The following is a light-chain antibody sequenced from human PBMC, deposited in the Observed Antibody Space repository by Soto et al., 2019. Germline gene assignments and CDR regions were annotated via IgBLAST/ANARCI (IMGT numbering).Light chain of an antibody. CDR2: LERSGSF. Sequence: QSVLTQSSSASASLGSLVKLTCTLSSGHSSYIIAWHQQQPGKAPRYLMKLERSGSFNKGSGVPDRFSGSSSGADRYLTISNLQFEDEADYFCETWDRDTWVFGGGTKLTVL. CDR3: ETWDRDTWV. V-gene: IGLV4-60*02. J-gene: IGLJ3*02. CDR1: SGHSSYI.